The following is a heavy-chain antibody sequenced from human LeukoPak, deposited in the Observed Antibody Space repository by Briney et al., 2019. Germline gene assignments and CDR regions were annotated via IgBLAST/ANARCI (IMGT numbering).Heavy chain of an antibody. J-gene: IGHJ5*02. D-gene: IGHD2-15*01. CDR1: GGSISSGGYY. Sequence: PSETLSLTCTVSGGSISSGGYYWRWIRQHPGKGLEWIGYIYYSGSTYYNPSLKSRVTISVDTSKNQFSLKLSSVTAADTAVYYCARDLSGGYCSGGSCFNWFDPWGQGTLVTVSS. CDR2: IYYSGST. V-gene: IGHV4-31*03. CDR3: ARDLSGGYCSGGSCFNWFDP.